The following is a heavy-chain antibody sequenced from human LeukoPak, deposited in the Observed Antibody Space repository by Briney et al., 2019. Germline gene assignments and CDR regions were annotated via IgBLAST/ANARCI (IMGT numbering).Heavy chain of an antibody. CDR3: ARTPNSGYADY. Sequence: GGSLRLSCAASGFTFTSYAMSWVRQAPGKGLEWVSAISGSGGSTYYADSVKGRFTISRDNSKNTLYLQMNSLRAEDTAVYYCARTPNSGYADYWGQGTLVTVSS. CDR1: GFTFTSYA. V-gene: IGHV3-23*01. D-gene: IGHD5-12*01. CDR2: ISGSGGST. J-gene: IGHJ4*02.